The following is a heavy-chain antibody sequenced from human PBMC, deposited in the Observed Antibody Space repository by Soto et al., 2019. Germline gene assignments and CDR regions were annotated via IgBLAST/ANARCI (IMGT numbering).Heavy chain of an antibody. CDR2: INAGNGNT. D-gene: IGHD3-3*01. V-gene: IGHV1-3*01. CDR1: GYTFTSYA. J-gene: IGHJ6*02. CDR3: ARDMDFWSGYFPSYYYYGMDV. Sequence: ASVRVSCKASGYTFTSYAMHWVRQAPGQRLEWMGWINAGNGNTKYSQKFQGRVTITRDTSASTAYMELSSLRSEDTAVYYCARDMDFWSGYFPSYYYYGMDVWGQGTTVTVSS.